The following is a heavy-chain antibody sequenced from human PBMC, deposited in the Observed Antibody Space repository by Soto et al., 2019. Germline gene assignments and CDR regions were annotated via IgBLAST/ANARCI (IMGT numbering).Heavy chain of an antibody. CDR3: ARARATIAAAAIFDC. V-gene: IGHV4-4*02. Sequence: QVQLQESGPGLVKPSGTLSLTCAVSGGSISTSNWWSWVRQPPGKGLEWIGEVYRTGSTTYNPSLESRLTISVDKSKNQFSLKLTSVTAAATAVYYWARARATIAAAAIFDCWGQGTLVTVSS. D-gene: IGHD6-13*01. CDR1: GGSISTSNW. CDR2: VYRTGST. J-gene: IGHJ4*02.